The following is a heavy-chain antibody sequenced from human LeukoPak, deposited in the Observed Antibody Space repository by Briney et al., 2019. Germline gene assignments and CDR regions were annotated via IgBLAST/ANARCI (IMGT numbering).Heavy chain of an antibody. CDR3: ARDLCGGDCVYFDY. CDR2: IIPIFGTA. CDR1: GYTFTSYD. Sequence: SVKVSCKASGYTFTSYDISWVRQAPGQGLEWMGGIIPIFGTANYAQKFQGRVTITTDESTSTAYMELSSLRSEDTAVYYCARDLCGGDCVYFDYWGQGTLVTVSS. D-gene: IGHD2-21*01. V-gene: IGHV1-69*05. J-gene: IGHJ4*02.